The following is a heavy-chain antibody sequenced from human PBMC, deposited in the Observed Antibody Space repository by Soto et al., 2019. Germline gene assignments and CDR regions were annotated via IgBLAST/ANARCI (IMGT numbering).Heavy chain of an antibody. CDR2: FDPEDGET. Sequence: ASVKVSCKVSGYTLTELSMHWVRQAPGKGLEWMGGFDPEDGETIYAQKFQGRVTMTEDTSTDTAYMELSSLRSEDTAVYYCATTYERSYYFDYWGQGTLVTVSS. CDR1: GYTLTELS. CDR3: ATTYERSYYFDY. V-gene: IGHV1-24*01. J-gene: IGHJ4*02. D-gene: IGHD5-12*01.